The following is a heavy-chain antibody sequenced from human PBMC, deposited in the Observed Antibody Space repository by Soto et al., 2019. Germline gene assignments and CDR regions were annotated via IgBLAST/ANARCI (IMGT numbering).Heavy chain of an antibody. CDR1: GYTFTSYG. J-gene: IGHJ4*02. CDR3: ARDRLGHFDY. V-gene: IGHV1-18*01. Sequence: GASVKVSCKASGYTFTSYGISWVRQAPGQGLEWMGWISAYNGNTNYAQKLQGRVTMTTDTSTSTAYMELSSVTAADTAVYYCARDRLGHFDYWGQGTLVTVSS. D-gene: IGHD2-21*01. CDR2: ISAYNGNT.